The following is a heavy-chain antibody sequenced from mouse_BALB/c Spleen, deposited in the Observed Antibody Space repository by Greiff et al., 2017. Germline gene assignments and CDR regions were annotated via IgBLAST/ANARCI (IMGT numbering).Heavy chain of an antibody. Sequence: EVQRVESGGGLVKPGGSLTLSCAASGFTFSSYAMSWVRQTPEKRLEWVASISSGGSTYYPDSVKGRFTISRDNARNILYLQMSSLRSEDTAMYYCARGHSRGYFDVWGAGTTVTVSS. V-gene: IGHV5-6-5*01. J-gene: IGHJ1*01. CDR1: GFTFSSYA. CDR3: ARGHSRGYFDV. D-gene: IGHD1-1*01. CDR2: ISSGGST.